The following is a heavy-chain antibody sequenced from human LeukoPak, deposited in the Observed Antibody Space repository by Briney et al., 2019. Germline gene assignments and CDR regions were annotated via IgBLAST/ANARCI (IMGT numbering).Heavy chain of an antibody. D-gene: IGHD4-11*01. CDR3: ASSNGAPTDTHYYYMNV. J-gene: IGHJ6*03. V-gene: IGHV3-53*01. Sequence: GRSLRLSCEASGFTVSSTYMSWVRQAPGKGLEWVSAIYSNGNTYYTDSVKGRFTISRDNSRNTLDLQMNSLRAEDTAVYYCASSNGAPTDTHYYYMNVWGKGTTVTVSS. CDR2: IYSNGNT. CDR1: GFTVSSTY.